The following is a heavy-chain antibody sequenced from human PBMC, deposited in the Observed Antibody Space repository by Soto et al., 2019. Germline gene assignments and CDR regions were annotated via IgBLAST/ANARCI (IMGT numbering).Heavy chain of an antibody. J-gene: IGHJ1*01. CDR1: GFPFRVYS. V-gene: IGHV3-9*01. Sequence: GGSLSLSCVSSGFPFRVYSMDWVREVPGKGLEWVSGINWDSGSIGYGDSVKGRFAISRDNAKNSLHLQMNSLSAEDTAFYYCVKDESINWYSGHFRHWGQGTLVTVSS. CDR3: VKDESINWYSGHFRH. CDR2: INWDSGSI. D-gene: IGHD6-13*01.